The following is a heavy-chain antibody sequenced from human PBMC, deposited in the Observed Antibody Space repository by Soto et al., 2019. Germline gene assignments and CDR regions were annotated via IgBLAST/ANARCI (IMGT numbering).Heavy chain of an antibody. J-gene: IGHJ4*02. Sequence: QVQLVQSGAEVREPGASVKVSCKASGDSFTSLDINWVRQTAGQGLEWMGWMQPNTGRTGYAQKFQGRVTMTRDTSINTAYMELTTLTADDTAFYYCARGVSAGVDYWGQGTLVTVSS. D-gene: IGHD1-26*01. CDR1: GDSFTSLD. CDR2: MQPNTGRT. CDR3: ARGVSAGVDY. V-gene: IGHV1-8*01.